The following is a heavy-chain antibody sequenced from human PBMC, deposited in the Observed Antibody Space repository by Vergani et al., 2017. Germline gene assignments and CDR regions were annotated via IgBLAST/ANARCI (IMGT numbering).Heavy chain of an antibody. CDR3: AEEFCGTGNCYGWNHLEV. CDR2: ISGSGGST. CDR1: GFTFKSHA. D-gene: IGHD1-1*01. Sequence: EVQLLESGGGLVQPGGSLRLSCVGSGFTFKSHAMTWVRQAPGKGLEWVAGISGSGGSTYHADSVKGRLTISRDNGLSYLYLDMDNLRVEDTAVYFCAEEFCGTGNCYGWNHLEVLGEGTSVTVSS. J-gene: IGHJ6*04. V-gene: IGHV3-23*01.